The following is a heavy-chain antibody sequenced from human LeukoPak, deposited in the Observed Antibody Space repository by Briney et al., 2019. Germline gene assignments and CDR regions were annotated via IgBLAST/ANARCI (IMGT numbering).Heavy chain of an antibody. Sequence: SETLSLTCTVSGGSVTSGTYFLNWIRQAPGKGLEWIGYIDYNGRTNYNPSLKSRVTISVGTSKHQFPLKVSSVTATDTAVYYCARGSGWLTDHWGQGTLVTVSS. CDR1: GGSVTSGTYF. CDR3: ARGSGWLTDH. D-gene: IGHD6-19*01. CDR2: IDYNGRT. J-gene: IGHJ4*02. V-gene: IGHV4-61*01.